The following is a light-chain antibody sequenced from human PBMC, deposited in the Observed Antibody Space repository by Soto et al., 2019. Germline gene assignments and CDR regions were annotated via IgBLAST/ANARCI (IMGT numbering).Light chain of an antibody. V-gene: IGKV1-27*01. CDR2: AAS. CDR1: QDIRNY. Sequence: DIQMTQSPSSLSASVGDRVTMTCRASQDIRNYVAWYQQKPGEVPKLLIYAASTLQSGVPARCSGGGFGTDFTLTISSLRPEDVATYYCQRYHSALLTFGPGTKVYLK. J-gene: IGKJ3*01. CDR3: QRYHSALLT.